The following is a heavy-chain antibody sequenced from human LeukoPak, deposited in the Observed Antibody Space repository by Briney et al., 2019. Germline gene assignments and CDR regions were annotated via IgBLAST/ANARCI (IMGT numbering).Heavy chain of an antibody. CDR1: GYSFTSYW. Sequence: GESLQISCQGSGYSFTSYWIAWVRQMPGKGLEWMGIIYPGDSDTRYSPSFQGQVTISADKSISTAYLQWSSLKASDTAMYYCARRCSGGSWSFDYWGQGTLVTVSS. D-gene: IGHD2-15*01. CDR2: IYPGDSDT. CDR3: ARRCSGGSWSFDY. J-gene: IGHJ4*02. V-gene: IGHV5-51*01.